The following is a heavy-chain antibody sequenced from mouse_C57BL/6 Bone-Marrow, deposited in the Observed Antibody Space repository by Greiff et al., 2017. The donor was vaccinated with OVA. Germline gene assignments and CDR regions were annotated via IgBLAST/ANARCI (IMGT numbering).Heavy chain of an antibody. CDR1: GFTFSDYG. V-gene: IGHV5-17*01. Sequence: EVKLMESGGGLVKPGGSLKLSCAASGFTFSDYGMHWVRQAPEKGLEWVAYISSGSSTINYAVTVKGRFTISRDNAKNTLFLQMTSLRSEDTALYYCARDDGYYLPFDYWGQGTTLTVSS. CDR2: ISSGSSTI. J-gene: IGHJ2*01. D-gene: IGHD2-3*01. CDR3: ARDDGYYLPFDY.